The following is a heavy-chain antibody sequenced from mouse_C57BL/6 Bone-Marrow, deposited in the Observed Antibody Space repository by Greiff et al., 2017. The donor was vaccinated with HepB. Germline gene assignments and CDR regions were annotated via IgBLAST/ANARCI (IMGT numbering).Heavy chain of an antibody. V-gene: IGHV1-50*01. D-gene: IGHD1-1*01. CDR2: IAPSDNYT. CDR1: GYTFTSYW. CDR3: ARITTVDYFDY. Sequence: VQLQQSGAELVQPGASVKLSCKASGYTFTSYWMPWVQQRPGQGLEWIGSIAPSDNYTNYNQKFKGKATLTVATSSSTAYMQLSSLTSEDSAVYYCARITTVDYFDYWGQGTTLTVSS. J-gene: IGHJ2*01.